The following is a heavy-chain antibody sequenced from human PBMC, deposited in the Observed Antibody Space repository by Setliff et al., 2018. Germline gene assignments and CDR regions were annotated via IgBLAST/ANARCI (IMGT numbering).Heavy chain of an antibody. CDR1: GGTFSSYG. CDR2: INPNSGGT. D-gene: IGHD1-26*01. J-gene: IGHJ6*02. Sequence: WASVKVSCKASGGTFSSYGISWVRQAPGQGLEWMGWINPNSGGTNYAQKFQGWVTMTRDTSISTAYMELSRLRSDDTAVYYCARDLLYSGSYFGYYYGMDVWGQGTTVTVSS. CDR3: ARDLLYSGSYFGYYYGMDV. V-gene: IGHV1-2*04.